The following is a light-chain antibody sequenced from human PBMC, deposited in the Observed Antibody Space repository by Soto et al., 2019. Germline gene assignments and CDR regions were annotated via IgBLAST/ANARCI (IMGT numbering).Light chain of an antibody. J-gene: IGLJ1*01. Sequence: QSALTQPASVSGSPGQSITISCTGTSSDVGGYNYVSWYQQYPGKAPKLMIYEVSHRPSGVSNRFSGSKSGNTASLTISGLQAEDEADYYCSSYTGNSTGVFGTGTKVTVL. CDR2: EVS. CDR1: SSDVGGYNY. CDR3: SSYTGNSTGV. V-gene: IGLV2-14*01.